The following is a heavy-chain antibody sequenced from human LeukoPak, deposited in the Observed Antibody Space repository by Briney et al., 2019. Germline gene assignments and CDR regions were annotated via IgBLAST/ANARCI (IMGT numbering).Heavy chain of an antibody. V-gene: IGHV3-21*06. J-gene: IGHJ3*02. CDR1: GFTCSNYS. CDR2: ISSSRTSI. Sequence: KPGGSLRLSCAVSGFTCSNYSMNWVRQAPGKWLEWVSSISSSRTSIDYADSVKGRFTISRDNAKNSLYLQMDSLRAEDTAVYYCVRGAGTTAFDMWGQGTMVTVSS. CDR3: VRGAGTTAFDM. D-gene: IGHD1-7*01.